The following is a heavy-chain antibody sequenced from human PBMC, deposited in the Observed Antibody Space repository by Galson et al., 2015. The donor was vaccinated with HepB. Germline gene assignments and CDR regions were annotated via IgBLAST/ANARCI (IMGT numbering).Heavy chain of an antibody. CDR3: ARDTRTTSGFDY. D-gene: IGHD4-17*01. V-gene: IGHV1-3*01. Sequence: SVKVSCKASGYTFTSYAMHWVRQAPGQRLEWMGWINAGNGNTKYSQKFQGRVTITRDTSASTAYMELSSLRSEDTAVYYCARDTRTTSGFDYWGQGTLVTVSS. CDR1: GYTFTSYA. J-gene: IGHJ4*02. CDR2: INAGNGNT.